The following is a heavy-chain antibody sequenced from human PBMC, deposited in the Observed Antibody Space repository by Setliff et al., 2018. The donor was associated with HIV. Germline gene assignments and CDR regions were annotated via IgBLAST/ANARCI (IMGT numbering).Heavy chain of an antibody. J-gene: IGHJ3*02. Sequence: SSETLSLTCTIYGGSFSGNHWSWIRQSPGNGLEWIGEVLYNGGTRYNPSLENRVSMSVDTSKNQFSLKLLSVTAADTAVYYCRVWILRDTSDIWGQGTVVTVSS. V-gene: IGHV4-34*12. D-gene: IGHD1-1*01. CDR3: RVWILRDTSDI. CDR1: GGSFSGNH. CDR2: VLYNGGT.